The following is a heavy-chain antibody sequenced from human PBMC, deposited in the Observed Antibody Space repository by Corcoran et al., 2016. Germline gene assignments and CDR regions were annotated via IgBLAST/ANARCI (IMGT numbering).Heavy chain of an antibody. CDR2: IWYDGSNK. V-gene: IGHV3-33*01. Sequence: QVQLVESGGGVVQPGWSLRLFCAASGITFRSTGMHWVRRAPGKGLEWVAVIWYDGSNKYYADSVKGRFTISRDNSKNTLYLQMNSLRAEDTAVYYCARELWELYYFDYWGQGTLVTVSS. D-gene: IGHD2-21*01. CDR1: GITFRSTG. J-gene: IGHJ4*02. CDR3: ARELWELYYFDY.